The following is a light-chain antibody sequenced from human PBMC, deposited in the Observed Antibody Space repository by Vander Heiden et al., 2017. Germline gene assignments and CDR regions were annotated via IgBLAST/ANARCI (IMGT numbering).Light chain of an antibody. CDR3: QAWDSSTAKGAV. CDR1: KLGDKY. Sequence: SYELTQPPSVSVSPGQTASITCSGDKLGDKYACWYQQKPGPSPVLVIYTDSKQTSGIPERFSRSNSRNTATLTIRGTQAMDEADYYCQAWDSSTAKGAVFGGGTKLTVL. J-gene: IGLJ2*01. CDR2: TDS. V-gene: IGLV3-1*01.